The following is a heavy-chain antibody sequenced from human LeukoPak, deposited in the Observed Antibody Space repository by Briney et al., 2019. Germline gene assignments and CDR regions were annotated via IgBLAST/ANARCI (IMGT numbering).Heavy chain of an antibody. CDR3: AREPAYYEIPGRKPHNTWFEP. Sequence: SGKASCTASGGTFSSYAISWVRQAPGQGLEWMGRILPILGIANYAQKFQGRVTITADKSTSTAYMELSSLRSEDTAVYYCAREPAYYEIPGRKPHNTWFEPWGQGTLVTVSS. CDR2: ILPILGIA. J-gene: IGHJ5*02. CDR1: GGTFSSYA. V-gene: IGHV1-69*04. D-gene: IGHD3-9*01.